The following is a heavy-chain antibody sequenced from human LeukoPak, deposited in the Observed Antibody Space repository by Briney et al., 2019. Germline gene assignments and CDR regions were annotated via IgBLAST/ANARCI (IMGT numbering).Heavy chain of an antibody. CDR3: ARQWFGESDAFDI. CDR2: IYPGDSDT. CDR1: GYSFTSYW. D-gene: IGHD3-10*01. J-gene: IGHJ3*02. Sequence: GESLKISCKGSGYSFTSYWIGWVRQMPGKGLEWMGIIYPGDSDTRYSPSFQGQVTISAVKSISTAYLQWSSLKASDTAMYYCARQWFGESDAFDIWGQGTMVTVSS. V-gene: IGHV5-51*01.